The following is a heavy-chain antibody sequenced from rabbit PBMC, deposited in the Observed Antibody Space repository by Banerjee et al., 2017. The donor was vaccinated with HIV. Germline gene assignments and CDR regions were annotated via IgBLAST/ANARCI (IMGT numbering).Heavy chain of an antibody. CDR3: ARDNGTSFSTYGMDL. CDR1: GFSFSNNYY. D-gene: IGHD8-1*01. V-gene: IGHV1S40*01. Sequence: QSLEESGGGLVQPEGSLTLTCTTSGFSFSNNYYMCWVRQAPGKGLEWIACTAAGRSAFTYYASWAKGRFTCSKASSTTVTLQMTSLTAADTATYFCARDNGTSFSTYGMDLWGQGTLVTVS. CDR2: TAAGRSAFT. J-gene: IGHJ6*01.